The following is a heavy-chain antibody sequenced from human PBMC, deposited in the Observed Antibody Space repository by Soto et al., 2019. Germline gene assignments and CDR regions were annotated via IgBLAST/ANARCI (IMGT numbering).Heavy chain of an antibody. Sequence: EVQLVETGGGLIQPGGSLRLSCAASGFTVSSNYMSWDRQAPGKGLEWVSVIYSGGSTYYADSVKGRFTISRDNSKNTLYLQMNSLRAEDTAVYYCARGRVLRYFDWLLGFDYWGQGALVTVSS. CDR2: IYSGGST. V-gene: IGHV3-53*02. CDR1: GFTVSSNY. J-gene: IGHJ4*02. D-gene: IGHD3-9*01. CDR3: ARGRVLRYFDWLLGFDY.